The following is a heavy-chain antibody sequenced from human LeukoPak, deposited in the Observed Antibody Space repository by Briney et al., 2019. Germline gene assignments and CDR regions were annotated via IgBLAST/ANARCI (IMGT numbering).Heavy chain of an antibody. CDR3: AREVYYGSGRRFDY. Sequence: GGSLRLSCAASGFTFSSYWMTWVRQSPGKGLEWLSYISSSSSFIYYADSLKGRFTISRDNAGNSLYLQMNSLRAEDTAVYYCAREVYYGSGRRFDYWGQGTLVTVSS. CDR2: ISSSSSFI. J-gene: IGHJ4*02. D-gene: IGHD3-10*01. V-gene: IGHV3-48*01. CDR1: GFTFSSYW.